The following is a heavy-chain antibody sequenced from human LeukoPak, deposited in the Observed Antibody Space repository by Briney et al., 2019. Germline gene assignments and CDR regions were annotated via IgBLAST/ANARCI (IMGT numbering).Heavy chain of an antibody. V-gene: IGHV1-69*04. D-gene: IGHD1-26*01. CDR1: GGTFSSYA. CDR3: ARDPSFGSGSYRFDY. CDR2: IIPILGIA. J-gene: IGHJ4*02. Sequence: EASVKVSCKASGGTFSSYAISWVRQAPGQGLEWMGRIIPILGIANYAQKFQGRVTITADKSTSTAYMELSSLRSEDTAVYYCARDPSFGSGSYRFDYWGQGTLVTVSS.